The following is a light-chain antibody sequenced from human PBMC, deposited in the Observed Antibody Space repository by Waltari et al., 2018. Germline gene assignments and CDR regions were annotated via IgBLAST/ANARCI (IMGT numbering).Light chain of an antibody. CDR3: QQYAGSPWT. V-gene: IGKV3-20*01. CDR1: QSVGSSY. Sequence: EVVLTQSPGTLSLSLGERATLSGRASQSVGSSYLVWYQQKPGQAPRLLIYGASSRATGIPDRFSGSGAGTDFTLTISRLEPEDFAVYYCQQYAGSPWTFGQGTRVEIK. J-gene: IGKJ1*01. CDR2: GAS.